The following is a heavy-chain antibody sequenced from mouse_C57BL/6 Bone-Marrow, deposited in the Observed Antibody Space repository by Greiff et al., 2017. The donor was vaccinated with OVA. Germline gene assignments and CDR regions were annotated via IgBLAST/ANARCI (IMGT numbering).Heavy chain of an antibody. J-gene: IGHJ3*01. D-gene: IGHD2-5*01. CDR2: INPYNGGT. CDR1: GYTFTDYY. Sequence: VQLQQSGPVLVKPGASVKMSCKASGYTFTDYYMNWVKQSHGKSLEWIGVINPYNGGTSYNQKFKGKATLTVDKSSSTAYMELNSLTSEDSAVYYCARAYYSNSAYWGQGTLVTVSA. V-gene: IGHV1-19*01. CDR3: ARAYYSNSAY.